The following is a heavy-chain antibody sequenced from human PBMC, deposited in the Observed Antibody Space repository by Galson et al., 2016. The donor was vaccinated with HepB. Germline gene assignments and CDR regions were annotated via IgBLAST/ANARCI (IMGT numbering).Heavy chain of an antibody. J-gene: IGHJ4*02. V-gene: IGHV3-21*01. CDR2: ITSSGDHR. D-gene: IGHD5-24*01. CDR1: GFTFSTYS. CDR3: ARLINGSHDF. Sequence: SLRLSCAASGFTFSTYSMNWFRQAPGKGLEWVSSITSSGDHRYYADSMQGRFTNSRGNARDSLYPQMNSLRAEDTAIYYCARLINGSHDFWGQGTLVTVSS.